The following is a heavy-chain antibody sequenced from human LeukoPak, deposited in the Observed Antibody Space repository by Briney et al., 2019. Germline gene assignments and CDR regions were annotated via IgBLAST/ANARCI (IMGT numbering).Heavy chain of an antibody. D-gene: IGHD5-24*01. CDR2: IKQDGSKK. J-gene: IGHJ4*02. V-gene: IGHV3-7*04. Sequence: GSLRLSCVASGFPFSSYWMTWVRQAPGKGLEWVANIKQDGSKKSYVDSVKGRFTISRDNAKNSLYLQMNSLRAEDTAIYYCTRVGYIDEGIDYWGQGTLITVSS. CDR3: TRVGYIDEGIDY. CDR1: GFPFSSYW.